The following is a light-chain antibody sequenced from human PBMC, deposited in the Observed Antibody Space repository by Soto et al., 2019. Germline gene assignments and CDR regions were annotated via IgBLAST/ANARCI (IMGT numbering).Light chain of an antibody. V-gene: IGLV4-60*02. CDR3: ETWDSNPRV. J-gene: IGLJ3*02. CDR1: SGHSNYI. CDR2: LEGSGSY. Sequence: QLVLTQSSSASASLGSSVKLTCTLSSGHSNYIIAWHQKQPGKAPRYLMKLEGSGSYNKGSGVPDRFSSSGSGAARYLSSSTLQFEDEADYYCETWDSNPRVFGGGTKLTVL.